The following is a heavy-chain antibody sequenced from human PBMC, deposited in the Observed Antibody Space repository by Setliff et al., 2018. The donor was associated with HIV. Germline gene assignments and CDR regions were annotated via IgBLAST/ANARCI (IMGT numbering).Heavy chain of an antibody. V-gene: IGHV4-4*07. CDR2: IHHTGNT. Sequence: SETLSLTCTVSGGSISTYYWSWIRQPAGKGLEWIGRIHHTGNTNYNPSLKSRVTISLDTSRNQFSLSLSSVTAADTAIYYCARGATWGKVGATPPDYWGQGTLVTVSS. D-gene: IGHD1-26*01. J-gene: IGHJ4*02. CDR1: GGSISTYY. CDR3: ARGATWGKVGATPPDY.